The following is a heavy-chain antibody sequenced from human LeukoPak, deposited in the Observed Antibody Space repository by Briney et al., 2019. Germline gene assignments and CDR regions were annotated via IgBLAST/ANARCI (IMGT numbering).Heavy chain of an antibody. Sequence: KSSETLSLTCAVYGGSFSGYYWSWIRQPPGKGLEWIGEINHSGSTNYNPSLKSRVTISVDTSKNQFSLKLSSVTAADTAVYYCASGTSGSFDLWGRGTLVTVSS. CDR3: ASGTSGSFDL. V-gene: IGHV4-34*01. CDR1: GGSFSGYY. CDR2: INHSGST. D-gene: IGHD6-6*01. J-gene: IGHJ2*01.